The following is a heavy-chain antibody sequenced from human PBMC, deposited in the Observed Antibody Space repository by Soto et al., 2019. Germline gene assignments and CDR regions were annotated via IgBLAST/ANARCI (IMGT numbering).Heavy chain of an antibody. CDR1: GFSLNTHGVG. Sequence: SGPTLVNPTQTLTLTCSFSGFSLNTHGVGVGWIRQPPGKALECLALIYWDDNKRYSPSLKNRLAITKDTSKNHVVLTMTNMDPVDTGTYYCAHTDVLYCGGDCYHPNRFDPWGQGTLVTVSS. CDR3: AHTDVLYCGGDCYHPNRFDP. D-gene: IGHD2-21*02. V-gene: IGHV2-5*02. CDR2: IYWDDNK. J-gene: IGHJ5*02.